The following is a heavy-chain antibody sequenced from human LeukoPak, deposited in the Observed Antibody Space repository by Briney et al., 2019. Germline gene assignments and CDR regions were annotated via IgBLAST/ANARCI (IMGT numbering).Heavy chain of an antibody. Sequence: SETLSLTCTVSGGSISSGGYYWSWIRQHPGKGLEWIGYIYYSGSTYYNPSLKSRVTISVDTSRNQFSLKLSSVTAADTAVYYCARSVTPGAFDIWGQGTMVTVSS. J-gene: IGHJ3*02. CDR1: GGSISSGGYY. D-gene: IGHD4-11*01. CDR3: ARSVTPGAFDI. V-gene: IGHV4-31*03. CDR2: IYYSGST.